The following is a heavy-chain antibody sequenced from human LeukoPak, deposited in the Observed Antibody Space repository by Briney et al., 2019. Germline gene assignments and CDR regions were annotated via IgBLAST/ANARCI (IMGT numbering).Heavy chain of an antibody. CDR2: IYTRGST. CDR3: ARGRYCSADICSGGDAFDI. J-gene: IGHJ3*02. V-gene: IGHV4-61*02. CDR1: APSISSSSYY. D-gene: IGHD2-15*01. Sequence: SETLSLTSTVYAPSISSSSYYWSWIRQPAGKGLEWIGRIYTRGSTNYNPSLKSRVTMSVDTSKNQFSLKLSSVTAADTAVYYCARGRYCSADICSGGDAFDIWGQGTMVSVSS.